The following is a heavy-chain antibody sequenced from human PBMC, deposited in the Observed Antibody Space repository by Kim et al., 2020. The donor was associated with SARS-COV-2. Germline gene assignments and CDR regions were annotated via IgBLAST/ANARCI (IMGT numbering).Heavy chain of an antibody. CDR1: GFTFSDYT. D-gene: IGHD2-15*01. Sequence: GGSLRLSCVASGFTFSDYTMNWVRQAPGKGLEWLSSISGSGTSISYADSVKGRFTISRDNTKNSLFLQITTLRAKDPAVYYCARALAGVSGSGVAVWG. J-gene: IGHJ6*02. V-gene: IGHV3-21*01. CDR2: ISGSGTSI. CDR3: ARALAGVSGSGVAV.